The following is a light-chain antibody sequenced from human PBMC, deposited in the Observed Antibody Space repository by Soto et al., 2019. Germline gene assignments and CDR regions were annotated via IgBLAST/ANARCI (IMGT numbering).Light chain of an antibody. V-gene: IGKV3D-15*01. CDR1: ERLSSVY. CDR3: QQYNDWPLT. CDR2: GAS. Sequence: PGERATLSCRASERLSSVYLAWYQQRPGQPPRLLIYGASNRATGIPDRFSGSGSGTEFTLTIISLQSEDSAVYYCQQYNDWPLTFGGGTKVDIK. J-gene: IGKJ4*01.